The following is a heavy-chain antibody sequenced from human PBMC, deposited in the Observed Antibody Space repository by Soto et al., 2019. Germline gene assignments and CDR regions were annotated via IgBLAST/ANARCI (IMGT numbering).Heavy chain of an antibody. V-gene: IGHV1-69*06. CDR3: ANSPRAYCGGDCYARLYYYYGMDV. CDR2: IIPIFGTA. D-gene: IGHD2-21*02. CDR1: GGTFSSYA. Sequence: EASVKVSCKASGGTFSSYAISWVRQAPGQGLEWMGGIIPIFGTANYAQKFQGRVTITADKSTSTAYMELSSLRSEDAAVYYCANSPRAYCGGDCYARLYYYYGMDVWGQGTTVTVSS. J-gene: IGHJ6*02.